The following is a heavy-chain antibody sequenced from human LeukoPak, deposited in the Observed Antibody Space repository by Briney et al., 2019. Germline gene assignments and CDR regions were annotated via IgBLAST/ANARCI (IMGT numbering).Heavy chain of an antibody. CDR1: GFTVSSNY. V-gene: IGHV3-66*01. Sequence: GGSLRLSCAASGFTVSSNYMSWVRQAPGKGLEWVSVIYSGGSTYYADSVKGRFTISRDNSKNTLYLQMNSLRAEDTAVYYCARDGLRYFDWDNYFDYWGQGTLVTVSS. J-gene: IGHJ4*02. CDR3: ARDGLRYFDWDNYFDY. D-gene: IGHD3-9*01. CDR2: IYSGGST.